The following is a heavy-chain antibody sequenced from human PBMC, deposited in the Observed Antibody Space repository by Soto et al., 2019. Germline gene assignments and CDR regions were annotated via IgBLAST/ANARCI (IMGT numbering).Heavy chain of an antibody. CDR1: GFTFSSYP. CDR2: ISGGGVST. V-gene: IGHV3-23*01. Sequence: EVQVLESGGGLVQPGGSLRLSCAASGFTFSSYPMTWVRQAPGKGLEWVSSISGGGVSTYYADSVKGRFTISRDNSNNTLYLQMNSLRAEDTAVYYCAKRGGGAAAGATDFWGQGTLVTVSS. D-gene: IGHD6-13*01. CDR3: AKRGGGAAAGATDF. J-gene: IGHJ4*02.